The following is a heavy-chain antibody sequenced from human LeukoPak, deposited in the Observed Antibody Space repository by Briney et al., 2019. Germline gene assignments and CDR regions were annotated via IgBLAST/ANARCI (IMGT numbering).Heavy chain of an antibody. CDR3: ARLRAFDV. CDR2: IDTGVNT. J-gene: IGHJ3*01. Sequence: ARSLRLSCAASGFTVSNNYMSWVRQAPGKGLEWVSIIDTGVNTYYEDSVKGRFTISRDTSKNTLYLQMNSLRAEDTAVYYCARLRAFDVWGQGTMVTVSS. CDR1: GFTVSNNY. V-gene: IGHV3-53*01.